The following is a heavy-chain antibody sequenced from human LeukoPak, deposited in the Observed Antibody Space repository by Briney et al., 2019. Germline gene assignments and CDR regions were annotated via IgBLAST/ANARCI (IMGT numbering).Heavy chain of an antibody. Sequence: GGSLRLSCAASGFTFSSYAMSWVRQAPGKGLEWVSAISGSGGSTYYADSVKGRFTISRDNSKNTLYLQMNSLRAEDTAVYYCAKVRGHWNDGSFRFGRHWFDPWGQGTLVTVSS. J-gene: IGHJ5*02. CDR1: GFTFSSYA. D-gene: IGHD1-1*01. CDR2: ISGSGGST. V-gene: IGHV3-23*01. CDR3: AKVRGHWNDGSFRFGRHWFDP.